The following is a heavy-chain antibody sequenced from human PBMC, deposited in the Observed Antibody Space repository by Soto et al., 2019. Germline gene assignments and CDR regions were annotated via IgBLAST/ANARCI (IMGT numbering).Heavy chain of an antibody. CDR1: GYTFTNYA. Sequence: ASVKVSCKASGYTFTNYAIHWLRQAPGQRLEWMGWINAGDGNTKYSQRLQGRVTITRDTSASTAYMELSSLTSEDTAVYYCAIRDLLLGTFDPWGPGTLVTVSS. V-gene: IGHV1-3*01. J-gene: IGHJ5*02. D-gene: IGHD3-16*01. CDR3: AIRDLLLGTFDP. CDR2: INAGDGNT.